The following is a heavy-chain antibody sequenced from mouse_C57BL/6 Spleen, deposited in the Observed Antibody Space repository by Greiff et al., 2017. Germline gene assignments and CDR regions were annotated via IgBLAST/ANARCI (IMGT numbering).Heavy chain of an antibody. CDR2: INPYNGGT. CDR1: GYTFTDYY. J-gene: IGHJ4*01. Sequence: VQLQQSGPVLVKPGASVKMSCKASGYTFTDYYMNWVKQSHGKSLEWIGVINPYNGGTSYNQKFKGKATLTVDKSSSTAYMELNSLTSEDSAVYYCARGGPYYEYAMDYWGQGTSVTVSS. D-gene: IGHD2-10*01. CDR3: ARGGPYYEYAMDY. V-gene: IGHV1-19*01.